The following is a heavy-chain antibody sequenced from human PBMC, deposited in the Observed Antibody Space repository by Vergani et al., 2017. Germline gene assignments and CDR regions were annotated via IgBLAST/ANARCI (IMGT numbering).Heavy chain of an antibody. CDR3: AKTYYYDSSGSNDAFDI. V-gene: IGHV5-51*01. CDR1: GYSFTRYW. CDR2: IYPGDSDT. J-gene: IGHJ3*02. Sequence: EVQLVQSGAEVKKPGESLKISCKGSGYSFTRYWIGWVRQMPGKGLEWMGIIYPGDSDTRYRPSFQGPVTISADKSISTASLQGSSRKASDTAMYYGAKTYYYDSSGSNDAFDIWGQGTMVTVSS. D-gene: IGHD3-22*01.